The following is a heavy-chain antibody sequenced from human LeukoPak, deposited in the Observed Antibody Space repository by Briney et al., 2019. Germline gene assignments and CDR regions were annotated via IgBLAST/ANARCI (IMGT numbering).Heavy chain of an antibody. J-gene: IGHJ3*02. Sequence: ASVKVSCKASGYTFTSYAMNWVRQAPGQGLEWMGWINTNTGNPTYAQGFTGRFVFSLDTSVSTAYLQISSLKAEDTAVYYCARDLGASGYSYGPNPHAFDIWGQGTMVTVSS. CDR1: GYTFTSYA. CDR2: INTNTGNP. V-gene: IGHV7-4-1*02. D-gene: IGHD5-18*01. CDR3: ARDLGASGYSYGPNPHAFDI.